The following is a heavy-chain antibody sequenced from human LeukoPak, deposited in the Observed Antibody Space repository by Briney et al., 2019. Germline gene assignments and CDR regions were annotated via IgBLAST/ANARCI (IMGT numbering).Heavy chain of an antibody. V-gene: IGHV4-59*08. D-gene: IGHD6-13*01. Sequence: SETLSLTCTVSGGSISSYYWSWIRQPPGKGLEWIGYIYYSGSTNYNPSLKSRVTISVDTSKNQFSLKLSSVTAADTAVYYCARQRGSSSWYAFDIWGQGTMVTVSS. CDR1: GGSISSYY. CDR2: IYYSGST. CDR3: ARQRGSSSWYAFDI. J-gene: IGHJ3*02.